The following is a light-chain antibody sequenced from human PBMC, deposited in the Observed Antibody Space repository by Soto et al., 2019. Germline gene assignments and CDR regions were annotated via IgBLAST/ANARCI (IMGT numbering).Light chain of an antibody. Sequence: EIVLTQSPATLSLSPGERATLSCRASQSVRNYLAWYQQKPGQAPRLLMYDTSNRATGIPARFSGSGSETDFTLTSSSLEPEDFAVYYCQQRFNWPPITFGQGTRLEIK. CDR3: QQRFNWPPIT. CDR2: DTS. J-gene: IGKJ5*01. V-gene: IGKV3-11*01. CDR1: QSVRNY.